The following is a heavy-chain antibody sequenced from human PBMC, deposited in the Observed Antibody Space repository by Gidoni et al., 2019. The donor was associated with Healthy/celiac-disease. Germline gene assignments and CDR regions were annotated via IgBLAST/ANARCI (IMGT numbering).Heavy chain of an antibody. CDR3: ARGITGYYYDSSGYPNAFDI. CDR2: INHSVST. CDR1: GGSFSGYY. J-gene: IGHJ3*02. Sequence: QVQLQQWGAGLLKPSETLSLTCAFYGGSFSGYYWSWIRQPPGKGLEWIGEINHSVSTNYNPSLKSRVTISVDTSKNQFSLKLSSVTAADTAVYYCARGITGYYYDSSGYPNAFDIWGQGTMVTVSS. D-gene: IGHD3-22*01. V-gene: IGHV4-34*01.